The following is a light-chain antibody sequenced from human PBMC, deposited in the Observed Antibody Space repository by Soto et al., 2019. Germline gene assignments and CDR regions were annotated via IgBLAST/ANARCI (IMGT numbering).Light chain of an antibody. CDR2: AAS. J-gene: IGKJ2*03. CDR1: QSISAY. CDR3: QQTYSSPYS. Sequence: DIQLTQSPSSLSASVGDRLTITCRANQSISAYLSWYQQSPGKAPKLLMYAASNLQSGVPSRFSGSGSGTDFTLTITSLRPEDFATYYCQQTYSSPYSVGQGTKVEIK. V-gene: IGKV1-39*01.